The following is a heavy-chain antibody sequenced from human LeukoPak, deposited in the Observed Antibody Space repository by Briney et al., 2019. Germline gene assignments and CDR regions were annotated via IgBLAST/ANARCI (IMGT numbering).Heavy chain of an antibody. Sequence: GGSLRLSCAASGCTFDDYAMHWVRQAPGKGLEWVSGISWNSGSIGYADSVKGRFTISRDNAKNSLYLQMNSLRAEDTALYYCAKDYGSGLYDYWGQGTLVTVSS. V-gene: IGHV3-9*01. CDR2: ISWNSGSI. J-gene: IGHJ4*02. CDR1: GCTFDDYA. CDR3: AKDYGSGLYDY. D-gene: IGHD3-10*01.